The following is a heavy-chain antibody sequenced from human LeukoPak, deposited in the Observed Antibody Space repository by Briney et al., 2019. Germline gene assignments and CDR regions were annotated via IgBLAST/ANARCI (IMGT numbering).Heavy chain of an antibody. CDR3: ARGRGSPFYSLYYYDSSGPYYFDY. V-gene: IGHV4-34*01. CDR1: GGSFSGYY. D-gene: IGHD3-22*01. CDR2: INHSGST. J-gene: IGHJ4*02. Sequence: SETLSLTCAVYGGSFSGYYWSWFRQPPGKGREWIGEINHSGSTNYNPSLQNRVTILVDTSKNQFSLKLSSVTAADTAVYYCARGRGSPFYSLYYYDSSGPYYFDYWGQGTLVTVSS.